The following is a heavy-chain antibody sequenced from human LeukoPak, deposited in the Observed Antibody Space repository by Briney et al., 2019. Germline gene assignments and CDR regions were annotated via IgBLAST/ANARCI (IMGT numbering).Heavy chain of an antibody. CDR3: ARSMRSGYYTAAFDI. D-gene: IGHD3-3*01. CDR1: GFTFSSYS. Sequence: GGSLRLSCAASGFTFSSYSMNWVRQAPGKGLEWVSSISSSSSYIYYADSVKGRFTISRDNAKNSLYLQMNSLRAEDTAVYYCARSMRSGYYTAAFDIWGQGTMVTVSS. CDR2: ISSSSSYI. J-gene: IGHJ3*02. V-gene: IGHV3-21*01.